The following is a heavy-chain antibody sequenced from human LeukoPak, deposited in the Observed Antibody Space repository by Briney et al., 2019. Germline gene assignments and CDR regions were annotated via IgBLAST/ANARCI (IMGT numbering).Heavy chain of an antibody. Sequence: ASVKVSCKASGYTFSGYYIHWVRQAPGQGLEWLGGINPNSGGTSYEHKFQGRVTMTRDTSISTVYMELSGLTSDDTAVYYCASVARFYSASGSYSDFDYWGQGTLVTVSS. CDR3: ASVARFYSASGSYSDFDY. V-gene: IGHV1-2*02. CDR2: INPNSGGT. J-gene: IGHJ4*02. D-gene: IGHD3-10*01. CDR1: GYTFSGYY.